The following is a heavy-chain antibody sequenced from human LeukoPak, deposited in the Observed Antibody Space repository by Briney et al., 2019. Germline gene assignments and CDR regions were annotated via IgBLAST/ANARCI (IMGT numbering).Heavy chain of an antibody. Sequence: GESLKISCKASGYSFSSYWIGWVRPMPGKGLEWMAIINPGDYDARYSPSFQGQVTVSADRSISTAYMQWSTLKASDAATYYCTKAPTSSLSFFDFWGQGTLVTVSS. CDR1: GYSFSSYW. D-gene: IGHD5-24*01. CDR2: INPGDYDA. CDR3: TKAPTSSLSFFDF. V-gene: IGHV5-51*01. J-gene: IGHJ4*02.